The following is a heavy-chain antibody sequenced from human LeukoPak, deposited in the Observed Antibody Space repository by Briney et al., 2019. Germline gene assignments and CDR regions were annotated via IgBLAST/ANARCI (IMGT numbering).Heavy chain of an antibody. D-gene: IGHD1-26*01. CDR2: IYYNANT. CDR3: ARVGATPRYYNYYGMDV. Sequence: SETLSLTCTVSGGSISSSIYYWGWIRQPPGKGLEWIGSIYYNANTYYNPSLKSRITISVDTSKNQFSLRLSSVTAADTAVYYCARVGATPRYYNYYGMDVWGQGTTVTVSS. J-gene: IGHJ6*02. V-gene: IGHV4-39*07. CDR1: GGSISSSIYY.